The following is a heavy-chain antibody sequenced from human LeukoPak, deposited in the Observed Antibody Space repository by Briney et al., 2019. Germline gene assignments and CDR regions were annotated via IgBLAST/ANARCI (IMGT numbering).Heavy chain of an antibody. CDR1: EFTFSCFA. Sequence: GGSLRLSFAAPEFTFSCFAMSWVRQPPGKGLNWVSTISINGGNTFYAECVKGRFTISRDNSKSTLSLQMNSLRAEDTAIYYCATYRQVLLPFESWGQGTLVTVSS. CDR2: ISINGGNT. D-gene: IGHD2-8*02. V-gene: IGHV3-23*01. CDR3: ATYRQVLLPFES. J-gene: IGHJ4*02.